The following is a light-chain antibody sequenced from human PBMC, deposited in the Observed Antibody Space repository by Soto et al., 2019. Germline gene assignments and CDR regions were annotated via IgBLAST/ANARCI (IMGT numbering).Light chain of an antibody. J-gene: IGLJ2*01. CDR3: QSYDSSLSGVV. Sequence: QSVLTQPPSVSGAPGQRVTISCTGSSSNIGAGYDVHWYQQLPGTAPKLLIYGNNTRPSGVPDRFSGSRSGTSASLAITGLQAEDEGDYYCQSYDSSLSGVVFGGGTKLTVL. CDR2: GNN. CDR1: SSNIGAGYD. V-gene: IGLV1-40*01.